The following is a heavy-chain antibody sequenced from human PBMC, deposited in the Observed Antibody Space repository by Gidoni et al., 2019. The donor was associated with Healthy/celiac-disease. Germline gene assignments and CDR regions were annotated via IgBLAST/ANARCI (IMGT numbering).Heavy chain of an antibody. D-gene: IGHD3-22*01. Sequence: QVQLVESGGGVVQPWWSLRLSCAASGFTFSSYAMHWVRQAPGKGLAWVAVISYDGSNKYYADSVKGRFTISRDNSKNTLYLQMNSLRAEDTAVYYCAAHADSGYYYGPFDYWGQGTLVTVSS. J-gene: IGHJ4*02. CDR1: GFTFSSYA. CDR3: AAHADSGYYYGPFDY. CDR2: ISYDGSNK. V-gene: IGHV3-30-3*01.